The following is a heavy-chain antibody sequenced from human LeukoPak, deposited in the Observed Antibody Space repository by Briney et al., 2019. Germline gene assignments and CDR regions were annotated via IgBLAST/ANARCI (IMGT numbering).Heavy chain of an antibody. CDR3: ARDERHYSSSYSYTYYYYMDV. D-gene: IGHD6-6*01. J-gene: IGHJ6*03. Sequence: SVKVSCKASGGTFSSYAISWVRQAPGQGLEWMGGIIPIFGTANYAQKFQGRVTITTDESTSTAYMELSSLRSEDTAVYYCARDERHYSSSYSYTYYYYMDVWGKGTTVTVSS. CDR1: GGTFSSYA. CDR2: IIPIFGTA. V-gene: IGHV1-69*05.